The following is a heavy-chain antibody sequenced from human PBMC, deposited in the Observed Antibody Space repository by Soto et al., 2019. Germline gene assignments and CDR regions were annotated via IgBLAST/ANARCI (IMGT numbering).Heavy chain of an antibody. J-gene: IGHJ4*02. V-gene: IGHV4-61*01. Sequence: SETLSLTCTVSGGSVSSGSYYWSWIRQPPGKGLEWIGYIYYSGSTNYNPSLKSRVTISVDTSKNQFSLKLSSVTAADTAVYYCAVGYCSSTSCYPFHYWGQGTLVTVSS. CDR1: GGSVSSGSYY. CDR3: AVGYCSSTSCYPFHY. CDR2: IYYSGST. D-gene: IGHD2-2*01.